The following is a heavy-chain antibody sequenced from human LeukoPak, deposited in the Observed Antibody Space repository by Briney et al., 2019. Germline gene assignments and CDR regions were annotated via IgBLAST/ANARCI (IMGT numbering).Heavy chain of an antibody. Sequence: PSETLSLTCAVSGGSVTSGGSYWSWIRQPPGKGLEWIGYISFSGNTDYSPSLNSQVTISVDTSKNQFSLQLTSVTAADTAVYYCARGPNWYYNSWGQGTLVTVS. J-gene: IGHJ4*02. CDR2: ISFSGNT. V-gene: IGHV4-61*08. D-gene: IGHD1-7*01. CDR1: GGSVTSGGSY. CDR3: ARGPNWYYNS.